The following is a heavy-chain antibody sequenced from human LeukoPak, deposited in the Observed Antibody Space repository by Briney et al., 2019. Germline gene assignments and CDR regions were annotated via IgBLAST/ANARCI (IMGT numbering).Heavy chain of an antibody. CDR3: ARSLPTANFDY. Sequence: GGSLRLSCAASGFTFSGYWMSWVRQAPGKGLEWVANIKQDGSEKYYVDSVKGRFTISRDNAKNSLYLQMNSLRAEDTAVYYCARSLPTANFDYWGQGTLATVSS. CDR2: IKQDGSEK. CDR1: GFTFSGYW. J-gene: IGHJ4*02. D-gene: IGHD1-26*01. V-gene: IGHV3-7*01.